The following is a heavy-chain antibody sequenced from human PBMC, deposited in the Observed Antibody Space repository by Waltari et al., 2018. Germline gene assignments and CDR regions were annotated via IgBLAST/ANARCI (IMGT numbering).Heavy chain of an antibody. CDR2: IYTSGIT. D-gene: IGHD2-15*01. Sequence: QVQLHESGPGLVKPSETLSLTCTVSGGSLSGYYWTWIRQPAGKGLEWIGRIYTSGITSYNPALTSRVTLSVDTSKIQFSLKLSSVTAADTAVYYCARGWFYQGFDPWGQGTLVTVSS. V-gene: IGHV4-4*07. CDR3: ARGWFYQGFDP. J-gene: IGHJ5*02. CDR1: GGSLSGYY.